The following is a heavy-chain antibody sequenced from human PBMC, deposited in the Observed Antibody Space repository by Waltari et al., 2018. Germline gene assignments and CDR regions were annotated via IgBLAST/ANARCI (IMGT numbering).Heavy chain of an antibody. CDR1: GGSISSSSYY. V-gene: IGHV4-39*01. D-gene: IGHD3-9*01. CDR3: ALLVYDILTGYPKRTPYYYGMDV. J-gene: IGHJ6*02. CDR2: IYYSGST. Sequence: QLQLQESGPGLVKPSETLSLTCTVSGGSISSSSYYWGWIRQPPGKGLEWIGSIYYSGSTYYNPSLKSRVTISVDTSKNQFSLKLSSVTAADTAVYYCALLVYDILTGYPKRTPYYYGMDVWGQGTTVTVSS.